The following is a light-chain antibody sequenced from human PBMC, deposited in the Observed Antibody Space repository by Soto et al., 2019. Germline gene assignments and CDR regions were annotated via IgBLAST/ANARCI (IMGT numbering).Light chain of an antibody. J-gene: IGLJ3*02. CDR1: RSDVGSYNL. V-gene: IGLV2-23*01. CDR2: EGS. CDR3: CSYAGSSTWV. Sequence: QSVLTQPASVSGSPGQSITISCTGTRSDVGSYNLVSWYQQHPGKAPKLMIYEGSKRPSGVSNRFSGSKSGITASLTISGLQAEDEADYYCCSYAGSSTWVFGGGTKLTVL.